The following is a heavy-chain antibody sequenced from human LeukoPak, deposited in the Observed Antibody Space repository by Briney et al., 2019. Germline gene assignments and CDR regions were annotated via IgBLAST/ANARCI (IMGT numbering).Heavy chain of an antibody. CDR2: IYTSGST. CDR1: GGSISSYY. CDR3: ARHARIAVASGDYYYMDV. V-gene: IGHV4-4*09. D-gene: IGHD6-19*01. J-gene: IGHJ6*03. Sequence: PSETLSLTCTVSGGSISSYYWSWIRQPPGKGLEWIGYIYTSGSTNYNPSLKSRVTISVDTSKNQFSLKLSSGTAADTAVYYCARHARIAVASGDYYYMDVWGKGTTVTVSS.